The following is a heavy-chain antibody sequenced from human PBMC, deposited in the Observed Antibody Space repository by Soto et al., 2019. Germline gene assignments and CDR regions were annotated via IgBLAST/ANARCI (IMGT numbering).Heavy chain of an antibody. CDR1: GDSISSGGLS. D-gene: IGHD6-13*01. J-gene: IGHJ5*02. CDR3: ARGRRSKTATAGTGWFDP. V-gene: IGHV4-30-2*06. Sequence: QLQLQESGSGLLKPSQTLSLNCSVSGDSISSGGLSWNWLRQSPERGLEWIGYIYYPGLTYYNPSLKSRVSMSLDPSENQVSLSLSSVTAADSAVYYCARGRRSKTATAGTGWFDPWGPGTLVTVSS. CDR2: IYYPGLT.